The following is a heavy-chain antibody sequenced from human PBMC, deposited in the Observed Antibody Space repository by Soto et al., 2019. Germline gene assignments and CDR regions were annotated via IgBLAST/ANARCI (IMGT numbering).Heavy chain of an antibody. V-gene: IGHV4-59*08. D-gene: IGHD2-2*03. J-gene: IGHJ4*02. CDR3: ARRYGYCFDY. Sequence: SETLSLTCTVSGGSLSSYYWSWIRQPPGKGLEWIGYIYYSGSTNYNPSLKSRVTISVDTSKNQFSLKLSSVTAADTAVYYCARRYGYCFDYWGQGALVTVSS. CDR1: GGSLSSYY. CDR2: IYYSGST.